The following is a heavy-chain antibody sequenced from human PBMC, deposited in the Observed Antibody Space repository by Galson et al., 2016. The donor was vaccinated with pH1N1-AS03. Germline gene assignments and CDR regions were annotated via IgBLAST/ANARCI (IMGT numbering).Heavy chain of an antibody. Sequence: SVKVSCKAPGYIFSDYYMHWVRQAPGQGLEWMAWININDGVTDYAQKFHGRVTMSRDTSICTAYMELSRLGSDDTAVYYCARGLKSMLRGVIDNYYGMDVWGRGTTVTVSS. J-gene: IGHJ6*02. D-gene: IGHD3-10*01. CDR3: ARGLKSMLRGVIDNYYGMDV. V-gene: IGHV1-2*02. CDR1: GYIFSDYY. CDR2: ININDGVT.